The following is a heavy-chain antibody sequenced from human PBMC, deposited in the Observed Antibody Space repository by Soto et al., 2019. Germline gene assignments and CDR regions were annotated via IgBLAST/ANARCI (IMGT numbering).Heavy chain of an antibody. V-gene: IGHV1-18*01. D-gene: IGHD5-12*01. CDR2: ISAYNGNT. J-gene: IGHJ6*02. CDR1: GYTFTSYG. Sequence: GASVKVSCKASGYTFTSYGISWVRQAPGQGLEWMGWISAYNGNTNYAQKLQGRVTMTTDTSTSTAYMELRSLRSDDTAVYYCARDWGDIVATTNYYGMEVWGQGTTVTVPS. CDR3: ARDWGDIVATTNYYGMEV.